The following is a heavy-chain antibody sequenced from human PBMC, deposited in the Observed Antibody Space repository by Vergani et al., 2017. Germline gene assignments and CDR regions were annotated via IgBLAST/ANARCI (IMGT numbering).Heavy chain of an antibody. J-gene: IGHJ6*02. D-gene: IGHD3/OR15-3a*01. CDR1: GGSISSSSYY. Sequence: QLQLPESGPGLVKPSETLSLTCTVSGGSISSSSYYWGWIRQPPGKGQEWIGSIYYSGSTYYNPSLKSRVTISVDTSKNQFSLKLSSVTAADTAVYYCARDAGRDWYSNYYYGMDVWGQGTTVTVSS. V-gene: IGHV4-39*07. CDR2: IYYSGST. CDR3: ARDAGRDWYSNYYYGMDV.